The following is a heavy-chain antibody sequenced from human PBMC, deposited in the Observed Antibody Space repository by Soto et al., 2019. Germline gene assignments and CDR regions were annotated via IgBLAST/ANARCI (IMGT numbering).Heavy chain of an antibody. CDR3: AAFLAGRFTGATSDYYYYYGMDV. CDR2: IYHSGST. Sequence: QVQLQESGPGLVKPSGTLSLTCAVSGGSISSSNWWSWVRQPPGKGLEWIGEIYHSGSTNYNPSLKSRVTISVDESNNQFSLKLSSVAAAATAVDYCAAFLAGRFTGATSDYYYYYGMDVWGQGTTVTVSS. V-gene: IGHV4-4*02. D-gene: IGHD1-7*01. CDR1: GGSISSSNW. J-gene: IGHJ6*02.